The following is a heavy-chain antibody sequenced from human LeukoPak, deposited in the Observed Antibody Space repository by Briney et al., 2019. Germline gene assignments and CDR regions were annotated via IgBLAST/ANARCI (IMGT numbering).Heavy chain of an antibody. J-gene: IGHJ6*02. CDR1: GGTFGSYA. CDR3: ARGCSGGSCYSPYGMDV. Sequence: SVKVSCKASGGTFGSYAISWVRQAPGQGLEWMRRIIPILGIANYAQKFQGRVTITADKSTSTAYMELSSLRSEDTAVYYCARGCSGGSCYSPYGMDVWGQGTTVTVSS. D-gene: IGHD2-15*01. CDR2: IIPILGIA. V-gene: IGHV1-69*04.